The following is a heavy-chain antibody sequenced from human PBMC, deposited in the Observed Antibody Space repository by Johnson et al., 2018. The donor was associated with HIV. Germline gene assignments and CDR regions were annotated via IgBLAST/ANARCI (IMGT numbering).Heavy chain of an antibody. CDR3: ARERWSGELPVAFDI. V-gene: IGHV3-13*01. CDR2: IGTAGDT. J-gene: IGHJ3*02. D-gene: IGHD1-26*01. Sequence: VQLVESGGGLVQPGGSLRLSCAASGFTFSSYDMHWVRQATGKGLEWVSAIGTAGDTYYPGSVKGRFTISRENAKNSLYLQMNSLRAEDTAVYYCARERWSGELPVAFDIWGQGTMVTVSS. CDR1: GFTFSSYD.